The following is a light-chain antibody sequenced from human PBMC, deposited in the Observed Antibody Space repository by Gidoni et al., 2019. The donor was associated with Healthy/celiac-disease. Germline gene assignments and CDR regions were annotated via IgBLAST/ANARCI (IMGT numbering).Light chain of an antibody. CDR3: QQYYSTPYT. Sequence: DIMMPQPPASLAASLGERATINCKSSQSVLYSSNNKNYLAWYQQKPGQPPKLLIYWASTRESGVPDRFSGSGSGTDFTLTISSLQAEDVAVYYCQQYYSTPYTFGQGTKVEIK. V-gene: IGKV4-1*01. CDR1: QSVLYSSNNKNY. CDR2: WAS. J-gene: IGKJ2*01.